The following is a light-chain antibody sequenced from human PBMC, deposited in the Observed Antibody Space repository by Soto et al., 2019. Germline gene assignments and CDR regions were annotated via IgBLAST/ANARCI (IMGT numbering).Light chain of an antibody. CDR1: QSISSSY. Sequence: EIVLTQSPGTLSLSPGERATLSCRASQSISSSYLAWYQQKPGQAPRLLIYDASSRATGIPDRFSGSGSGTDFTLTISRLEPEDFAVYYCQQYVSSPPTFDQGTEVEIK. CDR2: DAS. CDR3: QQYVSSPPT. J-gene: IGKJ1*01. V-gene: IGKV3-20*01.